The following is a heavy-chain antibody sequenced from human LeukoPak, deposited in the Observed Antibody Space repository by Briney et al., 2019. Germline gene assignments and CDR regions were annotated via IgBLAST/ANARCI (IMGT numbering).Heavy chain of an antibody. CDR1: GGSFSGYY. D-gene: IGHD2-2*01. CDR3: ARGPVIPAAIGCWFDP. V-gene: IGHV4-34*01. J-gene: IGHJ5*02. CDR2: INHSGST. Sequence: SETLSLTCVVYGGSFSGYYWSWIRQPPGKGLEWIGEINHSGSTNYNPSLKSRVTISVDNSKNQFSLKLSSVTAADTAVYYCARGPVIPAAIGCWFDPWGQGTLVTVSS.